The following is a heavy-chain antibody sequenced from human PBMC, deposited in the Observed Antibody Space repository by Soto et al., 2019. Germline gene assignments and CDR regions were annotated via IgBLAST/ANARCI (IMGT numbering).Heavy chain of an antibody. J-gene: IGHJ4*02. Sequence: QVQLVQSGAEEKKPGASVKVSCKASGYTFTSYAMLWVRQAPGQRLEWMGWINAANGNTKYSQKFQGRVTITRDTSASTAYMELSSLRSEDTAVYYCARSIVVVTALDYWGQGTLVTVSS. CDR3: ARSIVVVTALDY. CDR2: INAANGNT. CDR1: GYTFTSYA. V-gene: IGHV1-3*05. D-gene: IGHD2-21*02.